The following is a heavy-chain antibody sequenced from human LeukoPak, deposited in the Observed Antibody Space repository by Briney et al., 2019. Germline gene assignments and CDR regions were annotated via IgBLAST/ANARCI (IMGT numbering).Heavy chain of an antibody. D-gene: IGHD2-8*01. CDR3: ARAFYCSNGVCSSLGDH. V-gene: IGHV3-74*01. CDR1: GFTFSSYW. J-gene: IGHJ4*02. Sequence: PGGSLRLSCAASGFTFSSYWMHWVRQTPGKGLIYISRINNDGSSANYADSAKGRFTISRDNSKNTLYLQMNSLRAEDTATYYCARAFYCSNGVCSSLGDHWGQGTLVTVSS. CDR2: INNDGSSA.